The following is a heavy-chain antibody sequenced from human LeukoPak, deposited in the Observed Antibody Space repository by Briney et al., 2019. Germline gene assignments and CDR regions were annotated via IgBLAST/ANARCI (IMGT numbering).Heavy chain of an antibody. CDR2: IYSGGST. CDR3: ASAGRVGATITLRAFDI. D-gene: IGHD1-26*01. V-gene: IGHV3-66*01. J-gene: IGHJ3*02. CDR1: GFTAGSIY. Sequence: GRSLRLSCAASGFTAGSIYMTWVRQAPGGGRGWVSVIYSGGSTYYADSVKGGFTISRDSSQNTLYLQMNSLTAEDTAVYYCASAGRVGATITLRAFDIWGQGTMVTVSS.